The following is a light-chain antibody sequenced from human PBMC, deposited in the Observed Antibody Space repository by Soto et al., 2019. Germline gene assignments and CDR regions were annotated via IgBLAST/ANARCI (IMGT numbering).Light chain of an antibody. CDR2: DAS. J-gene: IGKJ1*01. CDR1: QPISSW. CDR3: QQYENYWT. V-gene: IGKV1-5*01. Sequence: DIQMTQSPPTLSASVGDRVTITCWASQPISSWLAWYHQKPGKAPKLLIYDASNLESEVPSRFSGSGSGTEFTLTISSLQPEDFGIYYCQQYENYWTFGQGTKVEIK.